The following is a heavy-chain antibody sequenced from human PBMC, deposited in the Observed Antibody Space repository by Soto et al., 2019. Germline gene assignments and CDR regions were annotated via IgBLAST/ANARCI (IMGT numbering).Heavy chain of an antibody. V-gene: IGHV7-4-1*01. J-gene: IGHJ6*01. CDR1: GYTFTSYS. CDR3: ARDAWTLLRYFDWISIPIYGIDV. Sequence: ASVKVSCKASGYTFTSYSMNWERQAPGQGLEWMGWINTNTGHPTYAQGFTGRFVFSLDTSVSTAYLQICSLKAEENAVYYCARDAWTLLRYFDWISIPIYGIDVWRQGPTVTVS. CDR2: INTNTGHP. D-gene: IGHD3-9*01.